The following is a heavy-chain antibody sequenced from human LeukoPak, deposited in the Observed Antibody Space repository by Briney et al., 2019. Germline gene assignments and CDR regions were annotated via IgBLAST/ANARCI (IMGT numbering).Heavy chain of an antibody. D-gene: IGHD6-19*01. Sequence: GGSLRLSCAASGFTFSNYAMSWVPQAPGKGLEWVSSMSGSGGSTYYADSVKGRFTISRDNSKNTLYLQMNNLRAEDTALYYCAKNQGQWLVPVDYWRQGTLVTVSS. CDR2: MSGSGGST. V-gene: IGHV3-23*01. CDR3: AKNQGQWLVPVDY. CDR1: GFTFSNYA. J-gene: IGHJ4*02.